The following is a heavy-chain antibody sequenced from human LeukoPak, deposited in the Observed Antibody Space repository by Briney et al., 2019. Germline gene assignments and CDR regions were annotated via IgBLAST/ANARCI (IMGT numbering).Heavy chain of an antibody. CDR2: VYRGGST. CDR3: ARGGYNTSYYFDC. D-gene: IGHD1-14*01. Sequence: PGGSLRLSCAASGFTVSYNYMSWVRQAPGKGLESVSIVYRGGSTYYADSVKGRFTISRDNSKNTLYLEMNSLRAEDTAIYYCARGGYNTSYYFDCWGQGTLVTVSS. J-gene: IGHJ4*01. V-gene: IGHV3-53*01. CDR1: GFTVSYNY.